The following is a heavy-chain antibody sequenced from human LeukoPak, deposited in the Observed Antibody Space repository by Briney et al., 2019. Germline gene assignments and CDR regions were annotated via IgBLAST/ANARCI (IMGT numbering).Heavy chain of an antibody. CDR3: ARDRGGFSDY. CDR2: INHSGST. Sequence: SETLSLTCAVYGGSFSGYYWSWIRQPPGKGLEWIGEINHSGSTNYNPSLKSRVTISVDTSKNQFSLKLSSVTAADTAVYYCARDRGGFSDYWGQGTLVTVSS. CDR1: GGSFSGYY. V-gene: IGHV4-34*01. D-gene: IGHD4-23*01. J-gene: IGHJ4*02.